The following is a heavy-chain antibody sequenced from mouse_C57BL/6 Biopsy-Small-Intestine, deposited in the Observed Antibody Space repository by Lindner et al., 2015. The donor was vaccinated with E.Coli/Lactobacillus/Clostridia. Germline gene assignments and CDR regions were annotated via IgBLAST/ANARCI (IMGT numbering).Heavy chain of an antibody. CDR1: GYTFTDYT. D-gene: IGHD1-3*01. J-gene: IGHJ1*03. Sequence: VQLQESGAELVKSGASVKLSCKASGYTFTDYTIHWVKQRSGQGLEWIGWFYPGSGNIKYNEKFKDKATLTADKSSSTVYMELSRLTSEDSAVYFCARHEGINLRYFDVWGTGTTVTVSS. CDR2: FYPGSGNI. CDR3: ARHEGINLRYFDV. V-gene: IGHV1-62-2*01.